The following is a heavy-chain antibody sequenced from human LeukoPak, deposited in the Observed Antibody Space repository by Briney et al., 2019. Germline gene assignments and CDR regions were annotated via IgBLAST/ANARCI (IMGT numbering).Heavy chain of an antibody. J-gene: IGHJ4*02. CDR2: IFYGGST. Sequence: GSLRLSCAASGFTFSSYSMNWVRQAPGKGLEWIGSIFYGGSTYYNPSLESRVTVSIATSKSQFSLNLRSVTAADTAVYYCARFGSRIGTGASFGFDYWGQGTLVTVSS. D-gene: IGHD1-14*01. V-gene: IGHV4-39*07. CDR3: ARFGSRIGTGASFGFDY. CDR1: GFTFSSYS.